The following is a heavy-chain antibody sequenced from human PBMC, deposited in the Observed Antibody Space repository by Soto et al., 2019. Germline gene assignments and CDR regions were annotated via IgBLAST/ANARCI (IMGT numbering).Heavy chain of an antibody. V-gene: IGHV4-34*01. CDR3: ARGGGVVATSAEFDL. CDR2: INHSGST. Sequence: SETLSLTCAVYGGSFSGYYWSWIRQPPGKGLEWIGEINHSGSTNYNPSLKSRVTISVDTSKNQFSLKLSSVTAADTAVYYCARGGGVVATSAEFDLWGQGTLVTVSS. J-gene: IGHJ5*01. CDR1: GGSFSGYY. D-gene: IGHD2-15*01.